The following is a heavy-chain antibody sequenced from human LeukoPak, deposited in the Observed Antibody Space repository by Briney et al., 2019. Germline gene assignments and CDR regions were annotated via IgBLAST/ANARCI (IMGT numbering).Heavy chain of an antibody. V-gene: IGHV3-11*01. CDR3: ARQGLSSGWRSEFDF. CDR2: ISSSGSTI. CDR1: GFTFSDYY. D-gene: IGHD6-19*01. J-gene: IGHJ4*02. Sequence: PGGSLRLSCAASGFTFSDYYMSWIRQAPGKGLEWVSYISSSGSTIYYADSVKGRFTISRDNAENSLYLQMNSLRAEDTAVYYCARQGLSSGWRSEFDFWGQGTLVTVSS.